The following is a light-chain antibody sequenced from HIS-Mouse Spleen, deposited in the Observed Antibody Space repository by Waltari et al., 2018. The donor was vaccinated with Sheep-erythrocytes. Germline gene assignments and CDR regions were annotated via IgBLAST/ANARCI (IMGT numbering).Light chain of an antibody. CDR3: AAWDDSLSGNWV. Sequence: QSVLTQPPSASGTPGQRVTISCSGSSSNIGSNYVYWYQQLPGTAPKLLIYRNNQRPSGVPDGFSGSKSGTSASLAISGLRSEDEADYYCAAWDDSLSGNWVFGGGTKLTVL. V-gene: IGLV1-47*01. J-gene: IGLJ3*02. CDR1: SSNIGSNY. CDR2: RNN.